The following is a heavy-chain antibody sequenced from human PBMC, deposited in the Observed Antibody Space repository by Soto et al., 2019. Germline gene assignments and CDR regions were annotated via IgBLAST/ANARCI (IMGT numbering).Heavy chain of an antibody. CDR2: VIGSGSRT. V-gene: IGHV3-23*01. CDR1: GFTFTSYA. J-gene: IGHJ5*02. D-gene: IGHD5-12*01. CDR3: ASDRGVARGWFDP. Sequence: EVQLLESGGGLVQPGGSLRLSCAASGFTFTSYAMAWVRQAPGKGLEWVSVVIGSGSRTYYADSVKDRFTISRDNFKNTLYLQMNVLRAEDTAGYYCASDRGVARGWFDPWGRGTLVTVSS.